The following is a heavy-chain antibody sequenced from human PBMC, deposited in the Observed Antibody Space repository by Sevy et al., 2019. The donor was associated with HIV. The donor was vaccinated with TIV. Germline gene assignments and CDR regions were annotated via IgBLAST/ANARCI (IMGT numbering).Heavy chain of an antibody. CDR1: GYTFTSYD. CDR3: ARGQVTTHSYYYGMDV. D-gene: IGHD4-17*01. CDR2: MNPNSGNT. Sequence: ASVKVSCKASGYTFTSYDINWVRQATGQGLEWMGWMNPNSGNTGYAQKFQGRVTMTRNTSISTAYMELSSLRSVDTAVYYCARGQVTTHSYYYGMDVWGQGTTVTVSS. V-gene: IGHV1-8*01. J-gene: IGHJ6*02.